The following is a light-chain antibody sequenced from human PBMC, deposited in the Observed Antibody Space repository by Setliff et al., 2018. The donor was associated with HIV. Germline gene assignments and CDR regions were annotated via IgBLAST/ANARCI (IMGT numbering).Light chain of an antibody. V-gene: IGLV2-14*03. J-gene: IGLJ2*01. CDR3: SSYSDNSTLV. CDR2: DVH. Sequence: QSVLTQPASVSGSPGQSITISCTGTSNDIGYDYVSWYQQHPGKAPRLLIYDVHNRFSGVSDRFSGSRSGNMASLTISGLQDEDEADYYCSSYSDNSTLVFGGGTKVTVL. CDR1: SNDIGYDY.